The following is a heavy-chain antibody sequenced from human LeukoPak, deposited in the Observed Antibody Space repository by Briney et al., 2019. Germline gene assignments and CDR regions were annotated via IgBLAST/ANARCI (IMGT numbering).Heavy chain of an antibody. V-gene: IGHV4-31*03. J-gene: IGHJ2*01. CDR3: ARSPGNDFWSGYSSYWYFDL. Sequence: SETLSLTCTVSGGSISSGGYYWSWIRQHPGKGLEWIGYIYYSGSTYYNPSLKSRVTISVDTSKNQFSLKLSSVTAADTAVYYCARSPGNDFWSGYSSYWYFDLWGRGTLSLSPQ. CDR1: GGSISSGGYY. CDR2: IYYSGST. D-gene: IGHD3-3*01.